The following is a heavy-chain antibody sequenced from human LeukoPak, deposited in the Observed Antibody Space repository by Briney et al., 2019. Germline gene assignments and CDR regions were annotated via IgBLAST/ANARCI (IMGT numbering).Heavy chain of an antibody. D-gene: IGHD6-13*01. V-gene: IGHV4-4*07. J-gene: IGHJ4*02. Sequence: SETLSLTCTVSGGSINFYYWSWIRQPAGKGLEWIGRIYSTGSTNYSPSLKSRVTMSVDKSKNQFSLNLSSVTAADTAVYYCARGIADPYSFDSWGQGILVTVSS. CDR2: IYSTGST. CDR1: GGSINFYY. CDR3: ARGIADPYSFDS.